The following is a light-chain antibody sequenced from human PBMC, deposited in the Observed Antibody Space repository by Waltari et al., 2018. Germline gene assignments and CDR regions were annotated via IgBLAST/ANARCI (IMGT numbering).Light chain of an antibody. Sequence: SSELTQDPAVSVALGQTVRITCHGDSLRSYYASWYQQKPGQAPVLVIYGKTNRPSGIPDRFSGSSSGNTASLTITGAQAEDEADYYCYSRDSSGNHLVFGGGTKLTVL. J-gene: IGLJ3*02. CDR3: YSRDSSGNHLV. CDR2: GKT. V-gene: IGLV3-19*01. CDR1: SLRSYY.